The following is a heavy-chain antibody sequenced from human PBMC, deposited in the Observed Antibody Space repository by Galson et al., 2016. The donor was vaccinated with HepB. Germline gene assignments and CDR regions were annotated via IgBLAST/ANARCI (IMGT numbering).Heavy chain of an antibody. J-gene: IGHJ2*01. D-gene: IGHD3-16*01. V-gene: IGHV3-21*01. CDR1: GFTFSTYS. Sequence: SLRLSCAASGFTFSTYSMNWVRQAPGKGLEWVSFISITSGYKYYADSLKGRVTISRDNAKNSLYLQMNCLRAEDTAVYYCARPPEGDRRYFDLWGRGALVTVSS. CDR3: ARPPEGDRRYFDL. CDR2: ISITSGYK.